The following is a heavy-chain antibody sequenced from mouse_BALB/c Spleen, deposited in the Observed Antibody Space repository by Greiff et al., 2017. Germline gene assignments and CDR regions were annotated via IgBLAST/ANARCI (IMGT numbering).Heavy chain of an antibody. Sequence: EVKLVESGGGLVKPGGSLKLSCAASGFTFSSYAMSWVRQSPEKRLEWVAEISSGGSYTYYPDTVTGRFTISRDNAKNTLYLEMSSLRSEDTAMYYCARRGITTATFDYWGQGTTLTVSS. J-gene: IGHJ2*01. D-gene: IGHD1-2*01. CDR3: ARRGITTATFDY. V-gene: IGHV5-9-4*01. CDR2: ISSGGSYT. CDR1: GFTFSSYA.